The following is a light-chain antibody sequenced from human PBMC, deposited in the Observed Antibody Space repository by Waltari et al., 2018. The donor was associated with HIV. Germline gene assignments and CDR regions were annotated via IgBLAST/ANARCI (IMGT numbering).Light chain of an antibody. Sequence: IVMTQSPLSLPVTPGEPASISCRSSQSLLNSNTYTYLDWYMQKPGQSPHLLIYWTANRASGVPDRFSGSGSGTDFTLKISRVEAEDVGVYYCMQALQTPYTFGQGTKLEIK. J-gene: IGKJ2*01. V-gene: IGKV2-28*01. CDR1: QSLLNSNTYTY. CDR2: WTA. CDR3: MQALQTPYT.